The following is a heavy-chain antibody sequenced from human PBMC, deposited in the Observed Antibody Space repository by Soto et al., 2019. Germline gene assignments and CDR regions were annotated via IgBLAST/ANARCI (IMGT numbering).Heavy chain of an antibody. J-gene: IGHJ4*02. D-gene: IGHD7-27*01. CDR1: GGSISTDNW. V-gene: IGHV4-4*02. CDR2: TYHSGST. CDR3: AKDTHWGLGY. Sequence: QVQLQESGPGLVEPSGTLSLTCTVSGGSISTDNWWSWVRQPPGKGLEWIGETYHSGSTHYNPSLKSRVTMPVDNSKNQFSLPLSSTTAADTGVYYCAKDTHWGLGYWGQGTLVTVSS.